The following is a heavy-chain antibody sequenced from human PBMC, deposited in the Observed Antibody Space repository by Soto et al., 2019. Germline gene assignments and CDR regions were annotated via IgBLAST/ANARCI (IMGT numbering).Heavy chain of an antibody. V-gene: IGHV4-59*01. CDR3: ARVTYYYDSSGPPNYYFDY. Sequence: SETLSLTCTVSCDSISSYYWSWIRQPPGRGLEWIGYISYRGGTSYNPSLKRRVTISVDTSKNQSSLKLNSVTAADTAVYYCARVTYYYDSSGPPNYYFDYWGQGTLVTVSS. CDR1: CDSISSYY. CDR2: ISYRGGT. D-gene: IGHD3-22*01. J-gene: IGHJ4*02.